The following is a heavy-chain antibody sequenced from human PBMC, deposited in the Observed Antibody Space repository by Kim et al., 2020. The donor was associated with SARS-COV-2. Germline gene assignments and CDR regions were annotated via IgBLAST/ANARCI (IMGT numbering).Heavy chain of an antibody. CDR1: GFTVSSNY. Sequence: GGSLRLSCAASGFTVSSNYMSWVRQAPGKGLEWVSVIYSGGRAYYADSVKGRFTISRDNSKNTLYLQMNSLRAEDTAVYYCASDYGDYVGWFDPWGQGTLVTVSS. CDR2: IYSGGRA. J-gene: IGHJ5*02. CDR3: ASDYGDYVGWFDP. D-gene: IGHD4-17*01. V-gene: IGHV3-66*01.